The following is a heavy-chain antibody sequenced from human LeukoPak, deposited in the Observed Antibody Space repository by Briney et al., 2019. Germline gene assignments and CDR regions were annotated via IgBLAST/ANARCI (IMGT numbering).Heavy chain of an antibody. V-gene: IGHV3-53*01. Sequence: GGSLRLSCAASGFTVSSNYMSWVRQAPGNGLEWVSVIYSGGSTHYADSVKGRFTISRDNSKNTLYLQMNSLRAEDTAVYYCARGYNFDYFDYWGQGTLVTVSS. J-gene: IGHJ4*02. CDR1: GFTVSSNY. D-gene: IGHD5-24*01. CDR3: ARGYNFDYFDY. CDR2: IYSGGST.